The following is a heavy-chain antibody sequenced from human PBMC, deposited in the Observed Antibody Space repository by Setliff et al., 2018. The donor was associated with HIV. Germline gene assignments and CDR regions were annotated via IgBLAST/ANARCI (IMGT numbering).Heavy chain of an antibody. D-gene: IGHD3-16*01. CDR1: GYIFTDYY. J-gene: IGHJ6*03. Sequence: ASVKVSCKASGYIFTDYYMHWVRQAPGQELGWMGRINPNSGGTNYAQKFQGRVTMTRDTSISTAYTELSSLRSEDTAVYYCARVPQDTYNYPFSYSYYMDVWGKGTTVTVSS. CDR3: ARVPQDTYNYPFSYSYYMDV. V-gene: IGHV1-2*06. CDR2: INPNSGGT.